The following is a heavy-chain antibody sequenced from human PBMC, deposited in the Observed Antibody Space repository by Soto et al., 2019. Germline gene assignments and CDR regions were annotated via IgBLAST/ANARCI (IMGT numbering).Heavy chain of an antibody. CDR1: GYSFATSG. CDR2: ISVYNGNT. CDR3: ARAGQYYDASRYAA. J-gene: IGHJ5*02. V-gene: IGHV1-18*01. D-gene: IGHD3-22*01. Sequence: QVKLVQSGTEVKKPGASIKVSCKASGYSFATSGMTWVRQAPGQGLEWMGWISVYNGNTNYDQSLQDRVTMTTDTSTNTAYLEVRNLRSDDTAVYYCARAGQYYDASRYAAWGQGTLVTVSS.